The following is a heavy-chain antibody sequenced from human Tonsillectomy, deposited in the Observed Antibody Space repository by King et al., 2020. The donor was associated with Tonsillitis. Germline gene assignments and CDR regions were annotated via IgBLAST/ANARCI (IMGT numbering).Heavy chain of an antibody. CDR3: ARRDGALDYYYYGLDV. D-gene: IGHD4-17*01. J-gene: IGHJ6*02. CDR2: ISYDGSNK. Sequence: VQLVESGGGVVQPGRSLRLSCGASGFTFSSYAMHWVRQAPGKGLEWVADISYDGSNKYYADSVKCRFTISRDNSKNTLSLQMNTLRAEDTAVYYCARRDGALDYYYYGLDVWGQGTTVTVSS. V-gene: IGHV3-30-3*01. CDR1: GFTFSSYA.